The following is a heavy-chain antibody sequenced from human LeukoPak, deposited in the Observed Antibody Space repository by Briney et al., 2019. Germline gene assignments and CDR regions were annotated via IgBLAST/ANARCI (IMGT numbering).Heavy chain of an antibody. Sequence: GESLKISLRGSGYTFANYWIGWVRQIPGVGLKWMGIIYPGASNVRYSPSFQGHVTFSVDKSINTAHLQWSSLTASDTAIYYCARSATNWFDPWGQGTLVTVSS. D-gene: IGHD2-15*01. CDR3: ARSATNWFDP. CDR2: IYPGASNV. J-gene: IGHJ5*02. V-gene: IGHV5-51*01. CDR1: GYTFANYW.